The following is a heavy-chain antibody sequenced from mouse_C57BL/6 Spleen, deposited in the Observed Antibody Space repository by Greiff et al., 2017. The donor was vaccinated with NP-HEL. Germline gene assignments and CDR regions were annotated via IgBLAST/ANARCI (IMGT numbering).Heavy chain of an antibody. V-gene: IGHV1-43*01. Sequence: EVQLQQSGPELVKPGASVKISCKASGYSFTGYYMHWVKQSSEKSLEWIGEINPSTGGTSYNQKFKGKATLTVDKSSSTAYMQLKSLTSEDSAVYYCARKVHDYWSQGTTLTVSS. CDR1: GYSFTGYY. CDR3: ARKVHDY. CDR2: INPSTGGT. J-gene: IGHJ2*01.